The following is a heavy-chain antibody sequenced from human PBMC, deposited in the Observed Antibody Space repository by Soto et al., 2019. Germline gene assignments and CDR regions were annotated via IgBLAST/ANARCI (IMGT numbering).Heavy chain of an antibody. J-gene: IGHJ2*01. D-gene: IGHD2-21*02. V-gene: IGHV3-23*01. CDR3: ARRTVVTASTYGYFDL. CDR2: IDGSGRNT. Sequence: EVQMLESGGGLVQPGGSLRLSCAVSGFTFNTYAMSWVRQAPGKGLEWVSGIDGSGRNTFYADSLKGRFANYRDNSKKTLFLQMNSLRAEDRAVYYWARRTVVTASTYGYFDLWGRGTLVAVSS. CDR1: GFTFNTYA.